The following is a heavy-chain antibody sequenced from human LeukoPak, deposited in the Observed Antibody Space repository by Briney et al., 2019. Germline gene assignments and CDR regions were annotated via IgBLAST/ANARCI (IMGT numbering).Heavy chain of an antibody. CDR1: GDSLSSGYYY. J-gene: IGHJ4*02. V-gene: IGHV4-39*01. Sequence: PSETLSLTCTVSGDSLSSGYYYWGWLRQPPGRGLEWIGSIYHTGSTYYNPSLKSRVTKSVDTSKNQLSLKLASLTAADTVVYFCASQKYGGPYPFDSGGQGTLVSLPS. D-gene: IGHD4-23*01. CDR2: IYHTGST. CDR3: ASQKYGGPYPFDS.